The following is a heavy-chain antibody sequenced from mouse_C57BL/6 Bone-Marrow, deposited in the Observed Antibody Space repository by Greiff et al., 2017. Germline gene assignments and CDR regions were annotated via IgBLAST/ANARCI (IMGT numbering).Heavy chain of an antibody. CDR1: GFTFSDYY. J-gene: IGHJ1*03. V-gene: IGHV5-12*01. CDR2: ISNGGGST. Sequence: EVMLVESGGGLVQPGGSLKLSCAASGFTFSDYYMYWVRQTPEKRLEWVAYISNGGGSTYYPDTVKGRFTISRDNAKNTLYLQMSRLKSEDTAMYDCARDDHCYFDVWGTGTTVTVSS. CDR3: ARDDHCYFDV.